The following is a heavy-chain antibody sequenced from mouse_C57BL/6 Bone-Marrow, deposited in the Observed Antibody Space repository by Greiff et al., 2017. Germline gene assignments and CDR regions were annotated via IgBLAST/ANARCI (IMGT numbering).Heavy chain of an antibody. CDR3: ARDYGSSYWYFDV. V-gene: IGHV1-85*01. J-gene: IGHJ1*03. CDR1: GYTFTSYD. CDR2: IYPRDGST. Sequence: QVQLKESGPELVKPGASVSLSCKASGYTFTSYDINWVKQRPGQGLEWIGWIYPRDGSTKYNEKFKGKATLTVDTASRTAYMELHSLTSEDSAVYVCARDYGSSYWYFDVWGTGTTVTVSA. D-gene: IGHD1-1*01.